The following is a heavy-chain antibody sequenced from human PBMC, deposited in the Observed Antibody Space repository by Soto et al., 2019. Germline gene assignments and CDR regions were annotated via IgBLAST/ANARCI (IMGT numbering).Heavy chain of an antibody. J-gene: IGHJ3*02. Sequence: PGESLKISCKGSGYSFTSYWIGWVRQMPGKGLEWMGIIYPGDSDTRYSPSFQGQVTISADKSISTAYLQWSSLKASDTAMYYCARELSPMVRVTTIRGTYGLDIWGQGTMVTVSS. V-gene: IGHV5-51*01. CDR1: GYSFTSYW. CDR3: ARELSPMVRVTTIRGTYGLDI. CDR2: IYPGDSDT. D-gene: IGHD5-12*01.